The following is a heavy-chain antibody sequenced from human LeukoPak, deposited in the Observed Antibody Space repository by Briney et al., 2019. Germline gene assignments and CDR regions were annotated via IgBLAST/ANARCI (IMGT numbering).Heavy chain of an antibody. Sequence: GTSLSLSCTASGFTFTTFGYHWVRQAPGEGLEWVAIIHHDGTKENFAESVKGRFTISRDPSRNTLYLHMSNLRAEDTAMYYCARDFTYGSLDYRGQGTPVTVSS. CDR2: IHHDGTKE. D-gene: IGHD1-14*01. CDR3: ARDFTYGSLDY. J-gene: IGHJ4*02. CDR1: GFTFTTFG. V-gene: IGHV3-33*01.